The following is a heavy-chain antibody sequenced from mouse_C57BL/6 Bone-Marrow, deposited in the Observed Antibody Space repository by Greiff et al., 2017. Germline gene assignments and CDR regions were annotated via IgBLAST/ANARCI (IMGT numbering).Heavy chain of an antibody. CDR3: ARSRRDFYAMDY. D-gene: IGHD3-3*01. J-gene: IGHJ4*01. CDR2: IYPGDGET. Sequence: VQLQESGAELVKPGASVKISCKASGYAFSSYWMNWVKQRPGKGLEWIGQIYPGDGETNYNGKFKGKATLTADKSSSTAYMQLSSLTSEDSAVYFCARSRRDFYAMDYWGQGTSVTVSS. CDR1: GYAFSSYW. V-gene: IGHV1-80*01.